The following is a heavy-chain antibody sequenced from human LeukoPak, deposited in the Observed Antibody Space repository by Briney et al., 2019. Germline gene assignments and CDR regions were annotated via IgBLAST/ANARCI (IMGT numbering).Heavy chain of an antibody. CDR1: GYTFTGDW. D-gene: IGHD2-2*01. CDR3: ARPALYCSSTVCPPYMDV. CDR2: IYPGDSDT. V-gene: IGHV5-51*01. Sequence: GESLKISCKASGYTFTGDWIGWVRQMPGKGLEWMGIIYPGDSDTKYNAPFQGQATISADKSISTAYLQWGSLKASDTATYYCARPALYCSSTVCPPYMDVWGKGTTVTVSS. J-gene: IGHJ6*03.